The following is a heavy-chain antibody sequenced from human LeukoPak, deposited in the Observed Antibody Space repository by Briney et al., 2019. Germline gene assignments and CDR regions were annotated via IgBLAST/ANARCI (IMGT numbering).Heavy chain of an antibody. V-gene: IGHV3-66*01. Sequence: PGGSLTLPCAPSGFTVRSNYMPWVRQAPAKGLEWVSVIYSGGSTYSADSVKGRFTISRDNFKNTLFLQMNSLRAEGTAVYYCASSSGWYNSFDYWGLGTLVTVSS. CDR3: ASSSGWYNSFDY. CDR1: GFTVRSNY. CDR2: IYSGGST. D-gene: IGHD6-19*01. J-gene: IGHJ4*02.